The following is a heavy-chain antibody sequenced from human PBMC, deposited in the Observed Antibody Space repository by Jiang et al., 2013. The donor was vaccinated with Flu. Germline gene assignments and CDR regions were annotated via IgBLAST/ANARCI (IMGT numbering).Heavy chain of an antibody. Sequence: QLLESGGGVVQPGRSLRLSCAASGFTFSSYAMHWVRQAPGKGLEWVSAISGSGGGTYYADSVKGRFTISRDNSKNTLDLQMNSLRAEDTAVYYCAKLRSVYSSSSFHYGMDVWGKGTTVTVSS. CDR2: ISGSGGGT. CDR3: AKLRSVYSSSSFHYGMDV. J-gene: IGHJ6*04. CDR1: GFTFSSYA. V-gene: IGHV3-23*01. D-gene: IGHD6-6*01.